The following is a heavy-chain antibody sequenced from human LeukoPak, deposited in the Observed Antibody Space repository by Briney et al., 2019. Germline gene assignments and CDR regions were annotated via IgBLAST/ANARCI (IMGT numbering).Heavy chain of an antibody. CDR2: ISYDGSNK. Sequence: GGSLRLSCAASGFTLSSYGMHWVRQAPGKGLEWVAVISYDGSNKYYADSVKGRFTISRDNSKNTLYLRMNSLRAEDTAVYYCAKDRGPWLVRLDYWGQGTLVTVSS. D-gene: IGHD6-19*01. CDR3: AKDRGPWLVRLDY. CDR1: GFTLSSYG. V-gene: IGHV3-30*18. J-gene: IGHJ4*02.